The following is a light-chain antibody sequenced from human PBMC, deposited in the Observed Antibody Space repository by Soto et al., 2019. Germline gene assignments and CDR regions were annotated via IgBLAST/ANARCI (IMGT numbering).Light chain of an antibody. J-gene: IGLJ2*01. CDR1: SSNIGNNY. Sequence: QSVLTQPPSVSAAPGQKVTISCSGSSSNIGNNYVSWYQQLPGTAPKLLIYENNKRPSGIPDRFSGSKSGTSATLGITGLQTGDEADYYCGTWDSRLSAVVFGGGTKDTVL. CDR3: GTWDSRLSAVV. V-gene: IGLV1-51*02. CDR2: ENN.